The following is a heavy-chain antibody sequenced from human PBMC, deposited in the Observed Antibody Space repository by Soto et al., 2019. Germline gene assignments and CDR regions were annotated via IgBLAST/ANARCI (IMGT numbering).Heavy chain of an antibody. J-gene: IGHJ2*01. Sequence: SETLSLTCTVSGASINNNDYYWSWIRQTPGKGLEWIGYVYYSGTTDYIPALKRRLSMSIDKSQNQSTLKLNSVTAADTATYYCSFISYFYDKWYFDSWARATLLTVSA. CDR3: SFISYFYDKWYFDS. D-gene: IGHD3-22*01. CDR1: GASINNNDYY. V-gene: IGHV4-30-4*01. CDR2: VYYSGTT.